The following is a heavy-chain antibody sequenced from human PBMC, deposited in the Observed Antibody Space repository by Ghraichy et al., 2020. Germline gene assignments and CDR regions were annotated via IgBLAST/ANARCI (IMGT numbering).Heavy chain of an antibody. CDR2: IRDSGVKT. D-gene: IGHD6-19*01. CDR3: AKEMDTRGWYSADY. V-gene: IGHV3-23*01. J-gene: IGHJ4*02. Sequence: GESLNISCAASGFTFSNYAMSWFRQAPGKGLEWVSAIRDSGVKTYYAESVKGRFTVSRDNSRDSLYLQMNSLRAEDTAVYYCAKEMDTRGWYSADYWGQGTLVTVSS. CDR1: GFTFSNYA.